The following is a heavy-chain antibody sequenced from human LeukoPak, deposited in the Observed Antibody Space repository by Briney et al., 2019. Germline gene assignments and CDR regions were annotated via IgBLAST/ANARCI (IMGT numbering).Heavy chain of an antibody. CDR2: IKQDGSEK. D-gene: IGHD2-15*01. Sequence: GGSLRLSCAASGFIFSSYWMSWVRQAPGKGLEWVANIKQDGSEKYYADSVKGRFTISRDNARNSLYLQMNSLRAEDTAVYYCARDRDYSPTWVLQHWGQGTLVTVSS. V-gene: IGHV3-7*03. J-gene: IGHJ1*01. CDR3: ARDRDYSPTWVLQH. CDR1: GFIFSSYW.